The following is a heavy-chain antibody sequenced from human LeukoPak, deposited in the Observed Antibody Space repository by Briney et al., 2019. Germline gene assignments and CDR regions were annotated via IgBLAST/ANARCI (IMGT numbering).Heavy chain of an antibody. CDR1: GGTFSSYA. J-gene: IGHJ4*02. Sequence: PRASVKVSCKASGGTFSSYAISWVRQAPGQGLEWMGGIIPIFGTANYAQKFQGRVTITADESTSTAYMELSSLRSEDTAVYYCARGKILDIVVVPAAHDYWGQGTLVTASS. D-gene: IGHD2-2*03. V-gene: IGHV1-69*13. CDR3: ARGKILDIVVVPAAHDY. CDR2: IIPIFGTA.